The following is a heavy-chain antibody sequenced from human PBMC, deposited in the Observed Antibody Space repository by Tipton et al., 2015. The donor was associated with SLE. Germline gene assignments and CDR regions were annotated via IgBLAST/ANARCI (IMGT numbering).Heavy chain of an antibody. CDR3: ARGGGWDAFDI. Sequence: SLRLSCAVSGGSISSSNWWSWVRQPPGKGLEWIGYIYYSGYTNYNPSLKSRVTISVDTSKNQFSLKLSSVTAADTAVYYCARGGGWDAFDIWGQGTMVTVSS. J-gene: IGHJ3*02. CDR1: GGSISSSNW. V-gene: IGHV4-4*02. CDR2: IYYSGYT. D-gene: IGHD3-16*01.